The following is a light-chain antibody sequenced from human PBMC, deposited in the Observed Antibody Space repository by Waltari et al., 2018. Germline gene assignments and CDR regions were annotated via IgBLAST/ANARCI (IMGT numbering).Light chain of an antibody. J-gene: IGLJ2*01. Sequence: QTVVTQEPSVTVSPGGTVTLTCASSTGAVTRGFYPNWFQQKPGQAPRALIYSINQRHSWTPARLSGSLLGGKAALTLSGVQPEDEAVYYCLLYYGALDWIFGGGTNLTVL. CDR1: TGAVTRGFY. V-gene: IGLV7-43*01. CDR3: LLYYGALDWI. CDR2: SIN.